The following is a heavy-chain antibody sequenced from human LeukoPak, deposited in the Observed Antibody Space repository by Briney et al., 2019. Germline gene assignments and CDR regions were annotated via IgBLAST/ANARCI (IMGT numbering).Heavy chain of an antibody. CDR2: IYYSGST. CDR3: ARETHGRYFDY. V-gene: IGHV4-61*01. D-gene: IGHD4-17*01. CDR1: GGSVSSGSYY. Sequence: SQTLSLTCTVSGGSVSSGSYYWSWIRQPPGKGLEWIGYIYYSGSTNYNPSLEGRVTISVDTSKNQFSLKLSSVTAADTAVYYCARETHGRYFDYWGQGTLVTVSS. J-gene: IGHJ4*02.